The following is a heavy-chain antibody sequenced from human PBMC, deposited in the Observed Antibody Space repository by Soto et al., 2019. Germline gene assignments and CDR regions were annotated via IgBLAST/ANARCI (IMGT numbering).Heavy chain of an antibody. CDR2: IYSDGST. CDR3: TRDPTTSIVTDY. CDR1: GITVITNY. Sequence: EVQLVESGGGLVQPGGSLRLSCAASGITVITNYISWVRQAPGQGLEWVSGIYSDGSTHYADSVKGRFTISRDNSKNTLYLQMNTLRDEDTGVYYCTRDPTTSIVTDYWGQGTLVTVSS. V-gene: IGHV3-66*01. D-gene: IGHD2-21*01. J-gene: IGHJ4*02.